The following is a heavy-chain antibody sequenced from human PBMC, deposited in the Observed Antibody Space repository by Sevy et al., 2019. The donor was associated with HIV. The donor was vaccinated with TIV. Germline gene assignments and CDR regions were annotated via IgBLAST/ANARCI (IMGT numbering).Heavy chain of an antibody. CDR3: TTHDYGEGPY. D-gene: IGHD4-17*01. Sequence: GGSLRLSCAASGFIFRNAWMSWVRQAPGKGLEGVGRIKSKTDGGTTDYAAPVKGRFTISRDDSKNTVYVQMNSLKNEDTAVYYCTTHDYGEGPYWGQGTLVTVSS. V-gene: IGHV3-15*01. CDR2: IKSKTDGGTT. CDR1: GFIFRNAW. J-gene: IGHJ4*02.